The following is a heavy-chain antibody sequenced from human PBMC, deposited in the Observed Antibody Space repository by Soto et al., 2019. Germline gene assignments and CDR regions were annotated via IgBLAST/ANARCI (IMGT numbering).Heavy chain of an antibody. CDR1: GFTFSDYY. CDR3: ARDHGMVRVRSGTFDP. D-gene: IGHD3-10*01. J-gene: IGHJ5*02. CDR2: ISSSGSTI. Sequence: GGSLRLSCAASGFTFSDYYMSWIRQAPGKGLEWVSYISSSGSTIYYADSVKGRFTISRDNAKNSLYLQMNSLRAEDTAVYYCARDHGMVRVRSGTFDPWGQGTLVTVSS. V-gene: IGHV3-11*01.